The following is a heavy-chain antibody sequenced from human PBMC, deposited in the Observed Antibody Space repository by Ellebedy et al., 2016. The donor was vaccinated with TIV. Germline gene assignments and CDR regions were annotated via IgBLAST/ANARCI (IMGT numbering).Heavy chain of an antibody. Sequence: PGGSLRLSCVGSGSTFSAYEMNWVRQAPGKGLEWLAHMSSYGTTIHYADSVKGRFTITRDNAENSVFLQMNRLRAEDTAVYFCVRATTYKDDYSGYHQFDSWGQGTLVTVSP. CDR2: MSSYGTTI. CDR3: VRATTYKDDYSGYHQFDS. V-gene: IGHV3-48*03. CDR1: GSTFSAYE. D-gene: IGHD5-12*01. J-gene: IGHJ4*02.